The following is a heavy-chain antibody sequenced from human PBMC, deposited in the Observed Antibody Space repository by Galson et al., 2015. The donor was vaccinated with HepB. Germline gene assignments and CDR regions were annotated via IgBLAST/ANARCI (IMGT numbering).Heavy chain of an antibody. CDR3: ARLTGVGYFDY. J-gene: IGHJ4*02. D-gene: IGHD1-1*01. CDR1: GIPVSPGGRF. V-gene: IGHV2-70*01. Sequence: PALVKPPQTLTLTCTFSGIPVSPGGRFVSWIRQSPGRALEWLALMDVDDAGYSSTSPRTGLTISKGAAKNQVVLRMTNMHPVDTGTYYCARLTGVGYFDYWGQGIAVTVSS. CDR2: MDVDDAG.